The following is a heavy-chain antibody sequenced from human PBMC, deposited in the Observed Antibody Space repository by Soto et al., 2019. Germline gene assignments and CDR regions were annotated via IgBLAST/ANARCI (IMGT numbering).Heavy chain of an antibody. Sequence: QLQLQESGSGLVKPSQTLYLTCAVSGGSISSGSYSWSWIRQPPGKGLEWIGHIYHRGDTYYKPSLRRRLTISIDRSKNQFSLKLSSVTAADTAVYYCARGATVTHSDYWGQGTLVTVSS. CDR3: ARGATVTHSDY. D-gene: IGHD4-17*01. J-gene: IGHJ4*02. V-gene: IGHV4-30-2*01. CDR1: GGSISSGSYS. CDR2: IYHRGDT.